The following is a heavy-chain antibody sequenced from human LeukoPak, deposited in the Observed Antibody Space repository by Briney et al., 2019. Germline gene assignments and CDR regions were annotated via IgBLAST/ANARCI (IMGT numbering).Heavy chain of an antibody. CDR2: ISGSGGST. V-gene: IGHV3-23*01. CDR3: AKGEGIAAAGTYGVYFDY. Sequence: GGSLRLSCAASGFTFSSYGMSWVRQAPGKGLEWVSAISGSGGSTYYADSVKGRFTISRDNSKNTLYLQMNSLRAEDTAVYYCAKGEGIAAAGTYGVYFDYWGQGTLVTVSS. D-gene: IGHD6-13*01. J-gene: IGHJ4*02. CDR1: GFTFSSYG.